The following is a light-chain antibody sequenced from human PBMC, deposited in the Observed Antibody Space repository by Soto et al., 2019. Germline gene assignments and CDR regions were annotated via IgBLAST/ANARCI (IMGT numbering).Light chain of an antibody. CDR3: MQAQQTPKT. CDR2: LVS. CDR1: QSLVHPNGYTY. V-gene: IGKV2-28*01. Sequence: DLVMTQSPLSLPVTPGEPASISCRSSQSLVHPNGYTYLDWYLQKPGQPPQLLIYLVSNRASGVPDRFSGSGSGTDFTLKISRVEAEDVGVYYCMQAQQTPKTFGQGTKLEIK. J-gene: IGKJ2*01.